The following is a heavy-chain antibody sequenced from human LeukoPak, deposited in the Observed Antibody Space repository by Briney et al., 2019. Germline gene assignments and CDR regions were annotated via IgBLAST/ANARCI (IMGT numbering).Heavy chain of an antibody. D-gene: IGHD6-13*01. CDR1: GYTLTELS. CDR2: FDPGDGET. Sequence: ASVKVSCKVSGYTLTELSMHWVRQAPGKGLEWMGGFDPGDGETIYAQKFQGRVTMTEDTSTDTAYMELSSLRSEDTAVYYCATGPIASYSSSWYGMDVWGQGTTVTVSS. J-gene: IGHJ6*02. CDR3: ATGPIASYSSSWYGMDV. V-gene: IGHV1-24*01.